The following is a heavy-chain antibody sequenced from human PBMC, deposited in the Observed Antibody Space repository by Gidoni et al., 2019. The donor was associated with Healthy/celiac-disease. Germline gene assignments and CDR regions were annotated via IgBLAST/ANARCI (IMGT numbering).Heavy chain of an antibody. D-gene: IGHD3-22*01. Sequence: QVQLQQWGAGLLKPSETLSLTCAVYGGSFSGYYWGWIRQPPGKGLEWIGEINHSGSTNYNPSLKSRVTISVDTSKNQFSLKLSSVTAADTAVYYCARVHSAKYYYDSSGSPDYWGQGTLVTVSS. CDR2: INHSGST. CDR3: ARVHSAKYYYDSSGSPDY. J-gene: IGHJ4*02. V-gene: IGHV4-34*01. CDR1: GGSFSGYY.